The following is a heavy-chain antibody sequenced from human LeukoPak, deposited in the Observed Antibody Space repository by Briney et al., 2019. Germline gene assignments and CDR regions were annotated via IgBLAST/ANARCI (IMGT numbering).Heavy chain of an antibody. CDR3: ASSDSSGYGAFDI. Sequence: GASVTVSFKASGYNFISFGGGWGRQAPGQGGEGMGWISGYNGNTNYTQKFQGRITMTTDTFTNTAYMELRSLRSDDTAVYYCASSDSSGYGAFDIWGQGTMVTVSS. V-gene: IGHV1-18*01. CDR2: ISGYNGNT. J-gene: IGHJ3*02. CDR1: GYNFISFG. D-gene: IGHD3-22*01.